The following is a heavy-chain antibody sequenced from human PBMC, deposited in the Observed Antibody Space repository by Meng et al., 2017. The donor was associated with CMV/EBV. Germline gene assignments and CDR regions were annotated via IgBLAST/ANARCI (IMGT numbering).Heavy chain of an antibody. Sequence: WGSLRLSCAASGFTFSRYSMNWVRQAPGKGLEWVESISSSSSYIYYADSVKGRFTISRDNAKNSLYLQMNSLRAEDTAVYYCAREGVPAAKTGYFDYWGQGTLVTVS. V-gene: IGHV3-21*01. CDR1: GFTFSRYS. J-gene: IGHJ4*02. CDR2: ISSSSSYI. D-gene: IGHD2-2*01. CDR3: AREGVPAAKTGYFDY.